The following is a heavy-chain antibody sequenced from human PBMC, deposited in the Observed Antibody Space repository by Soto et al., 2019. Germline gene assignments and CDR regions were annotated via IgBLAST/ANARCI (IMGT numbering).Heavy chain of an antibody. CDR3: AHSVGYSSSCLDS. CDR1: GFSLTTSAVC. CDR2: IYWDDDK. J-gene: IGHJ5*01. V-gene: IGHV2-5*02. Sequence: QITLKESGPTLVKPTQTLTLTCTFSGFSLTTSAVCVGWVRQPPGKALEWLDLIYWDDDKRYSPYLKSRLTIPKDTAKNQVGLTTTTMDPVYTATYYCAHSVGYSSSCLDSWGQGTLGTVSS. D-gene: IGHD6-13*01.